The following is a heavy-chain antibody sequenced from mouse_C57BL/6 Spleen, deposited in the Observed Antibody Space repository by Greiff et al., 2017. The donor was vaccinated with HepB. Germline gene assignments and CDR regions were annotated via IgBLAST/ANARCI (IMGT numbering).Heavy chain of an antibody. D-gene: IGHD2-14*01. CDR1: GFTFSSYA. CDR2: ISDGGSYT. J-gene: IGHJ1*03. V-gene: IGHV5-4*01. CDR3: ARDGYSRYFDV. Sequence: EVQWVESGGGLVKPGGSLKLSCAASGFTFSSYAMSWVRQTPEKRLEWVATISDGGSYTYYPDNVKGRFTISRDNAKNNLYLQMSHLKSEDTAMYYCARDGYSRYFDVWGTGTTVTVSS.